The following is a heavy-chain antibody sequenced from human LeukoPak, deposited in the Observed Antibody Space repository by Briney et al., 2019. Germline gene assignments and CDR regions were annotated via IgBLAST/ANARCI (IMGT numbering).Heavy chain of an antibody. CDR2: ISAYNGNT. CDR3: ARDYLRFLEWLPHNWFDP. CDR1: GYTFTSYG. D-gene: IGHD3-3*01. Sequence: GASVKVSCKASGYTFTSYGISWVGQAPGQGLEWMGWISAYNGNTNYVQKLQGRVTMTTDTSTSTAYMELRSLRSDDTAVYYCARDYLRFLEWLPHNWFDPWGQGTPVTVSS. J-gene: IGHJ5*02. V-gene: IGHV1-18*01.